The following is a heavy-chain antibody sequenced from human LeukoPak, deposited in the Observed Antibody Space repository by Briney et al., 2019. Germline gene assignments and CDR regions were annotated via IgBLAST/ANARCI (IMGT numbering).Heavy chain of an antibody. J-gene: IGHJ4*02. CDR1: GFTFDDYA. Sequence: PGGSLRLSCAASGFTFDDYAMHWVRQAPGKGLEWVSGISWNSGSIGYADSVKGRFTISRDNSKNTLYLQMNSLRAEDTAVYYCARGPIARVEMATQFDYWGQGTLVTVSS. D-gene: IGHD5-24*01. CDR2: ISWNSGSI. CDR3: ARGPIARVEMATQFDY. V-gene: IGHV3-9*01.